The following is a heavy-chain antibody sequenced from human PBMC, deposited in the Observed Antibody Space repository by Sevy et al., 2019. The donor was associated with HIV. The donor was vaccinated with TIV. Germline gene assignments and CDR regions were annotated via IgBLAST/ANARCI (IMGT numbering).Heavy chain of an antibody. CDR2: IWFDGSEK. D-gene: IGHD7-27*01. CDR3: ARGLGDDYNYGLDV. CDR1: GFAFSTDG. V-gene: IGHV3-33*01. Sequence: GGSLRLSCAASGFAFSTDGLYWVRQAPGKGLEWVAVIWFDGSEKYYADSVKGRFTISRDNSKNTLYLQMNSLTAADTAVYYCARGLGDDYNYGLDVWGQGTTVTVSS. J-gene: IGHJ6*02.